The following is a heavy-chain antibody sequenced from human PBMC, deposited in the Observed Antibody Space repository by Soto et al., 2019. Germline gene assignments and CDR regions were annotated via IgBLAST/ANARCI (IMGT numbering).Heavy chain of an antibody. Sequence: RGESLKISCKGSGYNFTSYWIGWVRQMPGKGLEWMGIIYPGDFDTRYSPSFQGQVTISADKSISTAYLQWSSVKASDTAMYYCARHPSHYYDSSGYSWDAFDIWGQGTMVTVSS. D-gene: IGHD3-22*01. J-gene: IGHJ3*02. CDR2: IYPGDFDT. V-gene: IGHV5-51*01. CDR1: GYNFTSYW. CDR3: ARHPSHYYDSSGYSWDAFDI.